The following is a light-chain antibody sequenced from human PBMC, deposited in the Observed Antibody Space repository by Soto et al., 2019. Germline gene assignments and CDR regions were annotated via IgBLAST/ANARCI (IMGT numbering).Light chain of an antibody. Sequence: IVLTQSPDTLSLSPGATATLSCRASQSVSSNYLAWYQQNPGQAPRLLIYGASTRAAGFPDRLSGSGSGTDFTLPISRLEPEDFAVYYCQQYGSSPRTFGQGTRWIS. J-gene: IGKJ1*01. CDR3: QQYGSSPRT. CDR1: QSVSSNY. V-gene: IGKV3-20*01. CDR2: GAS.